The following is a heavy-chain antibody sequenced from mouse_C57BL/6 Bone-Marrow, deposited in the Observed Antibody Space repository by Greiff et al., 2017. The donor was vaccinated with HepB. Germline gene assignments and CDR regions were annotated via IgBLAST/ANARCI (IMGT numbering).Heavy chain of an antibody. J-gene: IGHJ2*01. D-gene: IGHD2-5*01. V-gene: IGHV1-59*01. Sequence: QVQLQQPGAELVRPGTSVKLSCKASGYTFTSYWLHWVKQRPGQGLEWIGVIDPSDSYTNSNQKFKGKATLTVDTSSSTAYMQLSSLTSEDSAVYYCARRISNYDYWGQGTTLTVSS. CDR3: ARRISNYDY. CDR1: GYTFTSYW. CDR2: IDPSDSYT.